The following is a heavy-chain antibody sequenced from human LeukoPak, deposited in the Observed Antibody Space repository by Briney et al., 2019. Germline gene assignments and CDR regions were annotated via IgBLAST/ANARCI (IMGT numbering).Heavy chain of an antibody. V-gene: IGHV4-61*05. Sequence: SETLSLTCTVSGGSISSSSYYWSWIRQPPGKGLEYIGYIYYSGSTDYNPSLKSRVTISVDTSKNRFSLNLSSVTAADTAVYYCARHSGRLGPFDYWGQGTLVTVSS. D-gene: IGHD5-12*01. J-gene: IGHJ4*02. CDR2: IYYSGST. CDR3: ARHSGRLGPFDY. CDR1: GGSISSSSYY.